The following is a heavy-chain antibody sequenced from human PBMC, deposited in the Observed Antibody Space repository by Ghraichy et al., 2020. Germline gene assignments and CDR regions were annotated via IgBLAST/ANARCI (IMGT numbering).Heavy chain of an antibody. Sequence: SETLSHTCTVSGDSISSSSYLWGWIRQPPGQGLEWIGSIYYSGTTYYSPSLKSRVSISVDTSKNQFSLNLSSVTAADTAVYYCARSRSGGIIITFGGIIARLDVWGKGTTVTVSS. J-gene: IGHJ6*04. CDR1: GDSISSSSYL. V-gene: IGHV4-39*01. CDR3: ARSRSGGIIITFGGIIARLDV. CDR2: IYYSGTT. D-gene: IGHD3-16*02.